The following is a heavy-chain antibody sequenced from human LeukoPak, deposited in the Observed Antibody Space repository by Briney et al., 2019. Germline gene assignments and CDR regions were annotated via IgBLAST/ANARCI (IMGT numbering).Heavy chain of an antibody. CDR2: IYTSGST. CDR1: GGSISSYY. J-gene: IGHJ3*02. Sequence: SETLSLTCTVSGGSISSYYWSWIRQPAGKGLEWVGRIYTSGSTNYNPSLKSRVTMSVDTSKNQFSLKLSSVTAADTAVYYCARDSSSGWYPEAFDIWGQGTMVTVSS. V-gene: IGHV4-4*07. D-gene: IGHD6-19*01. CDR3: ARDSSSGWYPEAFDI.